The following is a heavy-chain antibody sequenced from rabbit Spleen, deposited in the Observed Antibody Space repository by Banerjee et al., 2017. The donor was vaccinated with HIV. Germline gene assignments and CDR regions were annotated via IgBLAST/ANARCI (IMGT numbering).Heavy chain of an antibody. CDR1: GFSFSSSYY. CDR2: IAGSSSGFT. V-gene: IGHV1S45*01. CDR3: ARDGYSRG. D-gene: IGHD4-1*01. Sequence: QEQLVESGGGLVQPEGSLTLTCTASGFSFSSSYYMCWVRQAPGKGLEWISCIAGSSSGFTYSATWAKGRFTCSKTSSTTVTLQMTSLTVADTATYFCARDGYSRGWGQGTLVTVS. J-gene: IGHJ3*01.